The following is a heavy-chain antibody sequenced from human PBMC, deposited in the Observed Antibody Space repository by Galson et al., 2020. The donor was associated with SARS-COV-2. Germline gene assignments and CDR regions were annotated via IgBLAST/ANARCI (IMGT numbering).Heavy chain of an antibody. Sequence: GESLKISCSAPRFNFSTYGMHWVRQAPGKGLEGVAAISNDGSHKYYGDSVKGRFTIPRDHSKNTLYLPMNSLRAEDTAVYYCAKGGDIVVVPAATWFDPWGQGTLVTVSS. J-gene: IGHJ5*02. CDR3: AKGGDIVVVPAATWFDP. CDR1: RFNFSTYG. CDR2: ISNDGSHK. D-gene: IGHD2-2*01. V-gene: IGHV3-30*18.